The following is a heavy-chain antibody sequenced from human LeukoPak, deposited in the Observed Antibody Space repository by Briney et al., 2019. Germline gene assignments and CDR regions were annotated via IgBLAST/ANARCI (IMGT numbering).Heavy chain of an antibody. CDR3: AREGYYYDSTTLGFDP. Sequence: SETLSLTCAVYGGSFSGYYWSWIRQPPGKGLEWIGEINRSGSTNYNPSLKSRVTISVDTSKNQFSLKLSSVTAADTAVYYCAREGYYYDSTTLGFDPWGQGTLVTVSP. V-gene: IGHV4-34*01. D-gene: IGHD3-22*01. J-gene: IGHJ5*02. CDR2: INRSGST. CDR1: GGSFSGYY.